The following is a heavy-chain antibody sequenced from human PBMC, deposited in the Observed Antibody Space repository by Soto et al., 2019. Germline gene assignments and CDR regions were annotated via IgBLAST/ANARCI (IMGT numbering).Heavy chain of an antibody. J-gene: IGHJ4*02. Sequence: PVGLRRLSYTASGFTFSSSGMHWVRQAPGKGLDWLAVISYDGSTKYYADSVKGRFTISRDNSKDTTNMRMNSLRADDTAVYYCAKGIVVVRGYYFNYWGQGTLVTVSS. V-gene: IGHV3-30*18. CDR2: ISYDGSTK. CDR1: GFTFSSSG. D-gene: IGHD3-22*01. CDR3: AKGIVVVRGYYFNY.